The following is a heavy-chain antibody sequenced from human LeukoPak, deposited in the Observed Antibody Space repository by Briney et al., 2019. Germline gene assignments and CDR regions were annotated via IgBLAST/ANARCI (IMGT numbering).Heavy chain of an antibody. D-gene: IGHD4-17*01. CDR3: ARGYDYGDYVGDFDY. J-gene: IGHJ4*02. Sequence: AASVKVSCKASGYTFTSYPISWVRQAPGQGLEWMGWITTYNGNTKYAQKLQGRVTMTTDTSTSTVYMDLRGLRSDDTAVHYCARGYDYGDYVGDFDYWGQGTLVTVSS. CDR1: GYTFTSYP. V-gene: IGHV1-18*01. CDR2: ITTYNGNT.